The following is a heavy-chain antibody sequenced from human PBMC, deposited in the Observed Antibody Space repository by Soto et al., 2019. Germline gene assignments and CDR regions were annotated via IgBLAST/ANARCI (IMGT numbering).Heavy chain of an antibody. CDR3: TKERSGTDYFYGLDV. J-gene: IGHJ6*02. CDR1: GFIFDDYA. D-gene: IGHD3-3*01. V-gene: IGHV3-9*01. CDR2: ISWNSGSI. Sequence: SGGSLRLSCAASGFIFDDYAMHWVRQAPGKGLEWVSAISWNSGSIGYADSVKGRFTISRDNAKNSLFLQMNSLRPEDTALYFCTKERSGTDYFYGLDVWGQGTTVTVSS.